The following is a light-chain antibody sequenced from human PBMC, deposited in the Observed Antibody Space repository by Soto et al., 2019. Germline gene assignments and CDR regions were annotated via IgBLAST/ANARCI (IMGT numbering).Light chain of an antibody. J-gene: IGKJ2*01. CDR1: QNIPTY. CDR2: SAS. CDR3: QQSYSPSPYT. V-gene: IGKV1-39*01. Sequence: DIQMTQSPSSLSASVGDRVTITCRTSQNIPTYLKWYQHKPGQAPKLLIFSASTLQSGVPSRFSGSGSGTDFALSISGLQSEDFATYYCQQSYSPSPYTFGQGTKVVI.